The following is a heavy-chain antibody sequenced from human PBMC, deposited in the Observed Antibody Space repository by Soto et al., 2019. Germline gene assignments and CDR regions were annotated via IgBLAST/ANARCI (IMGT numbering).Heavy chain of an antibody. CDR1: GFTFSSYW. Sequence: GGSLRLSCAASGFTFSSYWMSWVRQAPGKGLEWVANIKQDGSEKYYVDSVKGRFTISRDNAKNSLYLQMNSLRAEDTAVYYCARDLILGYDILTGLIAFDYWGQGTLVTVSS. V-gene: IGHV3-7*01. CDR3: ARDLILGYDILTGLIAFDY. D-gene: IGHD3-9*01. CDR2: IKQDGSEK. J-gene: IGHJ4*02.